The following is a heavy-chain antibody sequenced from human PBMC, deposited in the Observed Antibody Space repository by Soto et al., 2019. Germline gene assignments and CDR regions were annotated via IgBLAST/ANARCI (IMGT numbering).Heavy chain of an antibody. Sequence: ASVKVSCKASGYTFTSYGISWVRQAPGQGLEWMGWINHNSGGTNYAQKFQGWVTMTRDTSISTAYMELSRLRSDDTAVYYCARATRGYYDILTGYYKGSYGMDVWGQGTTVTVSS. CDR2: INHNSGGT. V-gene: IGHV1-2*04. D-gene: IGHD3-9*01. CDR1: GYTFTSYG. J-gene: IGHJ6*02. CDR3: ARATRGYYDILTGYYKGSYGMDV.